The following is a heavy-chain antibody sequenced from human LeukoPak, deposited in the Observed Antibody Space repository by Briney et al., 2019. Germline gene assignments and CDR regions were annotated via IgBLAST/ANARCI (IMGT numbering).Heavy chain of an antibody. Sequence: GGSLRLSCAASGFNFDDYNMHWVRQAPGKGVEWVSLITWNGDGTYYADFVEGRFTISGDNSKNPLYLQMNSLRTADTALYFCAKDKWLRGYYYYYMDVWGKGTTVTVSS. CDR3: AKDKWLRGYYYYYMDV. CDR2: ITWNGDGT. CDR1: GFNFDDYN. J-gene: IGHJ6*03. V-gene: IGHV3-43*01. D-gene: IGHD5-12*01.